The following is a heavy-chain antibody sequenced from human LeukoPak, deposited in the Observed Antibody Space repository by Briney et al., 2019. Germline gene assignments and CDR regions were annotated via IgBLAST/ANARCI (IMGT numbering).Heavy chain of an antibody. CDR3: ITPLPYSAQ. Sequence: RGSLRLSCAASGFTFSNAYMNWVRQAPGKGLEWVGRIKPKTDGETTEYAAPVKGRFSISRDDSKNVLYLQMNSLKTEDTAVYYCITPLPYSAQGGQGTLVTVSS. J-gene: IGHJ4*02. D-gene: IGHD2-21*01. CDR2: IKPKTDGETT. CDR1: GFTFSNAY. V-gene: IGHV3-15*07.